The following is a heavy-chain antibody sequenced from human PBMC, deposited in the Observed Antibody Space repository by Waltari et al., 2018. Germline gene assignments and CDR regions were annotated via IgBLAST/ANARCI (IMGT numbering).Heavy chain of an antibody. CDR3: ALDTGALWMDV. Sequence: QVQLVQSGAEVKKPGASVKISCKTSEYTFTSSYIHWVRQAPGQGLELMGRINPSGGSTNYAQKFQGRVTMTRDTSTSTVYMELSSLRSDDTAVYYCALDTGALWMDVWGQGTTVTVSS. V-gene: IGHV1-46*01. J-gene: IGHJ6*02. CDR1: EYTFTSSY. D-gene: IGHD2-21*01. CDR2: INPSGGST.